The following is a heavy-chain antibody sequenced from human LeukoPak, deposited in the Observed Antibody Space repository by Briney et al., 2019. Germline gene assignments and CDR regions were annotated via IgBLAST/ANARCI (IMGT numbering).Heavy chain of an antibody. CDR3: AKEHATITGTTTDY. J-gene: IGHJ4*02. D-gene: IGHD1-7*01. Sequence: QSGGSLRLSCAASGFTFSSYAMSWVRQAPGKGLEWVSAISGSGGSTYYADSVKGRFTISRDNSKNTLYLQMNGLRAEDTAVYYCAKEHATITGTTTDYWGQGTLVTVSS. CDR1: GFTFSSYA. V-gene: IGHV3-23*01. CDR2: ISGSGGST.